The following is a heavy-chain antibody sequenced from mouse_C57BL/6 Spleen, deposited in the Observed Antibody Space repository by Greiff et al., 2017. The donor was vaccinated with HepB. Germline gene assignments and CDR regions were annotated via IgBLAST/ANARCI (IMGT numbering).Heavy chain of an antibody. Sequence: EVQLQQSGPGLVKPSQSLSLTCSVTGYSITSGYYWNWIRQFPGNKLEWMGYISYDGSNNYNPSLKNRISITRDTSKNQFFLKLNSVTTEDTATYYCARGWLRYAMDYWGQGTSVTVSS. CDR3: ARGWLRYAMDY. D-gene: IGHD2-2*01. J-gene: IGHJ4*01. V-gene: IGHV3-6*01. CDR2: ISYDGSN. CDR1: GYSITSGYY.